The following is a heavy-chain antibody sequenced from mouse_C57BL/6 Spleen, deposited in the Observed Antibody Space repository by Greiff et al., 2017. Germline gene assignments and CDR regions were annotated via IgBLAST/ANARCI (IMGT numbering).Heavy chain of an antibody. CDR1: GYTFTEYT. CDR2: FYPGSGSI. V-gene: IGHV1-62-2*01. Sequence: VQLQQSGAELVKPGASVKLSCKASGYTFTEYTIHWVKQRSGQGLEWIGWFYPGSGSIKYNENFKDKATLTADKSSITVYMELSRLTSEDSAVYFCARHERRFITTVDYFDYWGQGTTLTVSS. J-gene: IGHJ2*01. D-gene: IGHD1-1*01. CDR3: ARHERRFITTVDYFDY.